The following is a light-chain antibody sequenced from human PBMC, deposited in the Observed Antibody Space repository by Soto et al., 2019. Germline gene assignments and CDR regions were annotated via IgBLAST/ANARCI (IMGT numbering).Light chain of an antibody. V-gene: IGKV1-5*03. CDR3: QHYNTYPWT. CDR1: QSISSW. Sequence: DIQMTQSPSILSASVGDSVTITCRASQSISSWLAWYQQKPGKAPNLLIHKASHLESGVPSRFRGSGSGTEFTLTISSLQPGDFATYYCQHYNTYPWTFGQGTKVDIK. J-gene: IGKJ1*01. CDR2: KAS.